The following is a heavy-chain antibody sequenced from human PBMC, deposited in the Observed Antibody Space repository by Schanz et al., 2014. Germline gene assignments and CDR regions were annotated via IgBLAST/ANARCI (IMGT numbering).Heavy chain of an antibody. CDR3: TTPDYYGSGSYSDAFDI. J-gene: IGHJ3*02. CDR2: IKSESDGGTT. V-gene: IGHV3-15*01. D-gene: IGHD3-10*01. Sequence: VQLLESGGGLVKPGGSLRLSCAASGFTFNYAWMNWVRQAPGKGLEWVARIKSESDGGTTDYAAPVQGRFTISRDDSKSTLYLQMNSLKTEDTAVYYCTTPDYYGSGSYSDAFDIWGQGTKVTVSS. CDR1: GFTFNYAW.